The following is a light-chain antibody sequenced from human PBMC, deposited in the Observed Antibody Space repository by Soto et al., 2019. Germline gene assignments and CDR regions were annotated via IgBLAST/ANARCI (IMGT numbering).Light chain of an antibody. CDR3: QQQGRSWIT. CDR2: GAS. J-gene: IGKJ5*01. V-gene: IGKV3-20*01. Sequence: EFVLTQSPATLSLSPGERAILSCRASQSVAGSLAWYQQKPGQAPRLLIYGASTRATGIPDRFSGSGSGTDFTLTISRLEPEDFAVYYCQQQGRSWITFGQGTRLEIK. CDR1: QSVAGS.